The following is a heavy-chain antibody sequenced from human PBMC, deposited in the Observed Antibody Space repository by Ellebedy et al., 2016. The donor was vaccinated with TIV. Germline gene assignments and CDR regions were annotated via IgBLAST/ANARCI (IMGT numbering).Heavy chain of an antibody. CDR1: GGSISSSDFY. V-gene: IGHV4-39*07. CDR3: AGTRGYGYVY. J-gene: IGHJ4*02. Sequence: MPSETLSLTCTVSGGSISSSDFYWGWIRQPPGKGLEWLGEISHSGSGNYIPSLESRLTISVDKSSNQFSLKLSYVTAADTAVYYCAGTRGYGYVYWGLGTLVTVSS. CDR2: ISHSGSG. D-gene: IGHD5-18*01.